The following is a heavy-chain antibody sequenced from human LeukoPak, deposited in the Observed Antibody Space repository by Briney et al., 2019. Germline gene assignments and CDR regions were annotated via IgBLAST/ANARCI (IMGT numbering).Heavy chain of an antibody. CDR1: GFTFSSYG. Sequence: GGSLRLSCAASGFTFSSYGMHWVRQAPGKGLEWVAVISYDGSNKYYADSVKGRFTISRDNSKNTLYLQMNSLRAEDTAVYYCARDLRGGALGDYWGQGTLVTVSS. CDR2: ISYDGSNK. V-gene: IGHV3-30*03. CDR3: ARDLRGGALGDY. J-gene: IGHJ4*02. D-gene: IGHD3-10*01.